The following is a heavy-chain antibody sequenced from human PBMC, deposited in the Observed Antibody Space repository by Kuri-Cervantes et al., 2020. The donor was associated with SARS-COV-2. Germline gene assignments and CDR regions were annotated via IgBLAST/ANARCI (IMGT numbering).Heavy chain of an antibody. CDR2: IYTSGST. Sequence: GSLRLSCTVSGDSFSSYYWSWIRQPAGKGLEWIGRIYTSGSTNYNPSLKGRVTMSVDTSKNQFSLKLSSVTAADTAVYYCARGEPGDLTGWGQGTLVTVSS. D-gene: IGHD7-27*01. CDR3: ARGEPGDLTG. CDR1: GDSFSSYY. V-gene: IGHV4-4*07. J-gene: IGHJ4*02.